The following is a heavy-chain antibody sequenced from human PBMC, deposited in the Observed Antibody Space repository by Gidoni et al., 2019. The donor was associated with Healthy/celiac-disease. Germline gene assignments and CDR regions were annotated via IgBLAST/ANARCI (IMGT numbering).Heavy chain of an antibody. CDR2: IIPIFGTA. Sequence: QVQLVQSGAEVKKPGSSVKVSSKASGGTFSSYAISWVRQAPGQGLEWMGGIIPIFGTANYAQKFQGRVTITADESTSTAYMELSSLRSEDTAVYYCATRIAVAGTEDPYYYYGMDVWGQGTTVTVSS. CDR1: GGTFSSYA. V-gene: IGHV1-69*01. J-gene: IGHJ6*02. CDR3: ATRIAVAGTEDPYYYYGMDV. D-gene: IGHD6-19*01.